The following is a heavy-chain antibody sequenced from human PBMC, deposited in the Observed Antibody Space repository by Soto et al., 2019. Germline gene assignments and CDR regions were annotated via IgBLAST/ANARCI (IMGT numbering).Heavy chain of an antibody. CDR1: GFTFSSYS. Sequence: GGSLRLSCAASGFTFSSYSMNWVRQAPGKGLEWVSSISSSSSYIYYADSVKGRFTISRDNAKNSLYLQMNSLRAEDTAVYYCARALRLNLSVGCSSTSCYDDYYYMDVWGKGTTVTVSS. D-gene: IGHD2-2*01. CDR2: ISSSSSYI. CDR3: ARALRLNLSVGCSSTSCYDDYYYMDV. V-gene: IGHV3-21*01. J-gene: IGHJ6*03.